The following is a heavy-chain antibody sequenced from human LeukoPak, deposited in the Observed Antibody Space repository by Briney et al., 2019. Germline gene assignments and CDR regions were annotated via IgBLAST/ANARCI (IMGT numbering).Heavy chain of an antibody. CDR1: GFTVSSDF. V-gene: IGHV3-66*01. D-gene: IGHD6-19*01. CDR3: AKDLSAEQWLVSTGWFDP. CDR2: IYSGGGT. Sequence: PGGSLRRSCSASGFTVSSDFMRWVSVIYSGGGTQYADSVKGRFTISRDNSKNTLYLQMNSLRAEDTAVYYCAKDLSAEQWLVSTGWFDPWGQGTLVTVSS. J-gene: IGHJ5*02.